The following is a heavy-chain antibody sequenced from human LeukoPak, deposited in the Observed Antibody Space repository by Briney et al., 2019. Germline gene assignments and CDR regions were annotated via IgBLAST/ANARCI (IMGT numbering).Heavy chain of an antibody. CDR2: IDSNGGTT. V-gene: IGHV3-64D*09. J-gene: IGHJ4*02. CDR1: GFTFSNYA. D-gene: IGHD3-22*01. CDR3: VKDLFPHHYDTSGYYGAFDC. Sequence: PGGSLRLSCSASGFTFSNYAMYWVRQAPGKGLESVSAIDSNGGTTFYAGSVKGRFTVSRDNSMLTLFLQVSSLSAADTAVYYCVKDLFPHHYDTSGYYGAFDCWGQGTLVTVSS.